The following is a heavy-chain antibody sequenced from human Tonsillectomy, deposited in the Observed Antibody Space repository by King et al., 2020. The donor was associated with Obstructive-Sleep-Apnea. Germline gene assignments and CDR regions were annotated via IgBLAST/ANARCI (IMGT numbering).Heavy chain of an antibody. CDR3: ARGLDFWSGYYASWFDP. J-gene: IGHJ5*02. V-gene: IGHV4-39*07. Sequence: LQLQESGPGLVKPSETLSLTCTVSGGSISSSSYYWGWIRQPPGKGLEWIGSIYYSGRTYYNPSLQSRVTISVDTSKKQFSLKVSSVTAADTAVYYCARGLDFWSGYYASWFDPWGQGTLVTVSS. CDR2: IYYSGRT. CDR1: GGSISSSSYY. D-gene: IGHD3-3*01.